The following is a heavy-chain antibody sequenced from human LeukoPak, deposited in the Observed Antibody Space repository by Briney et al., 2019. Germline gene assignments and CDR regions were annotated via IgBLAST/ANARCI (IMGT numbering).Heavy chain of an antibody. CDR3: ARDYAGSSRSRFDP. D-gene: IGHD4-23*01. J-gene: IGHJ5*02. V-gene: IGHV4-31*03. Sequence: PSETLSLTCTVSGGSISSGGYYWSWIRQHPGKGLEWIGYIYYSGSTYYNPSLKSRVTISVDTSKNQFSLKLSSVTAADTAVYYCARDYAGSSRSRFDPWGQGTLVTVSS. CDR1: GGSISSGGYY. CDR2: IYYSGST.